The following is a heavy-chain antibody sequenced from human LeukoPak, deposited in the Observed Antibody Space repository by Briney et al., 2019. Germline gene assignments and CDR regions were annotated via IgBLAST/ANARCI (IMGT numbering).Heavy chain of an antibody. CDR1: GFTFSSYA. Sequence: GRSLRLSCAASGFTFSSYAMHWVRQAPGKGLEWVAVVSYDGSNKYCADSVKGRFTISRDNAKNSLYLQMNSLRAEDTAVYYCASLSILGYCSGGSCYSENYFDYWGQGTLVTVSS. V-gene: IGHV3-30-3*01. D-gene: IGHD2-15*01. CDR3: ASLSILGYCSGGSCYSENYFDY. J-gene: IGHJ4*02. CDR2: VSYDGSNK.